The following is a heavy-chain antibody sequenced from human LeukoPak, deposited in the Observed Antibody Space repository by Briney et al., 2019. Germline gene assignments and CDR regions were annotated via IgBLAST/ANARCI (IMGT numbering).Heavy chain of an antibody. J-gene: IGHJ4*02. Sequence: SETLSLTCAVYGGSFSGYYWSGIRQPPGKGLEWIGEINHSGSTNYNPSLKSRVTILVDTSKNQFSLKLSSVTAADTAVYYCARRSSGRKYYFDYWGQGTLVTVSS. CDR2: INHSGST. V-gene: IGHV4-34*01. D-gene: IGHD6-19*01. CDR3: ARRSSGRKYYFDY. CDR1: GGSFSGYY.